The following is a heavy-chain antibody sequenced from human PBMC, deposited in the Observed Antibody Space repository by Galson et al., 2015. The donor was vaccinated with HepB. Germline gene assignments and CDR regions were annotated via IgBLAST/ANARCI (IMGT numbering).Heavy chain of an antibody. CDR2: ISGSLSDI. Sequence: SLRLSCAASGFIFRNYAMYWVRQAPGKGLEWVSCISGSLSDIYYADPVKGRFIISRDNGKNSLFLQMNSLRVEDTAVYYCVRVMGYDYPAYHYGMDVWGQGTTVTVSS. J-gene: IGHJ6*02. V-gene: IGHV3-21*06. CDR3: VRVMGYDYPAYHYGMDV. D-gene: IGHD5-12*01. CDR1: GFIFRNYA.